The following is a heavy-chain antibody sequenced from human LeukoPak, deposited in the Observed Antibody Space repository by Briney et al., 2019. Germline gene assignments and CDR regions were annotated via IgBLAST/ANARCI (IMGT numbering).Heavy chain of an antibody. CDR3: ARGRVGAQY. CDR1: GGSFSGYY. Sequence: PSETLSLTCAVYGGSFSGYYWSWIRQPPGKGLEWIGEINHSGSTNYNSSLKSRVTISVDTSKNQFSLKLSSVTAADTAVYYCARGRVGAQYWGQGTLVTVSS. J-gene: IGHJ4*02. CDR2: INHSGST. D-gene: IGHD1-26*01. V-gene: IGHV4-34*01.